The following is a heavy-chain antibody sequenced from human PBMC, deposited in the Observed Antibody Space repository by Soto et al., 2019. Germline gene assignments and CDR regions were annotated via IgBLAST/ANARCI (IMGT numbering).Heavy chain of an antibody. J-gene: IGHJ5*02. CDR1: GGSLSSYY. CDR2: IYYSEST. CDR3: ARSVDP. Sequence: LRETLSLTCTVSGGSLSSYYWSWIRQPPGKGLENIGYIYYSESTNYNPSLKSRVTISVDTSKNQFFLKLSSMTAADTAVYYCARSVDPWGQGTLVTVSS. V-gene: IGHV4-59*12.